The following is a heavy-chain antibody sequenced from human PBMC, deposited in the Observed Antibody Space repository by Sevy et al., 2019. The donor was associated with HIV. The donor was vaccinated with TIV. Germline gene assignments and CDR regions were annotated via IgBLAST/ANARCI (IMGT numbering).Heavy chain of an antibody. V-gene: IGHV4-39*01. CDR1: GGSISSSSYY. CDR2: IYYSGST. J-gene: IGHJ5*02. D-gene: IGHD6-19*01. Sequence: SETLSLTCTVSGGSISSSSYYWGWIRQPPGKGLEWIGSIYYSGSTYYNPSLKSRVTISVDTSKNQFSLKLNSVTAADTAVYYCARHPKVPKGHSSGWYDGGWFDPWGQGTLVTVSS. CDR3: ARHPKVPKGHSSGWYDGGWFDP.